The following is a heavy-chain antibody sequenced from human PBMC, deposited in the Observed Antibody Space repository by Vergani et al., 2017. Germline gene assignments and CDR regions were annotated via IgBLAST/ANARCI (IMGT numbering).Heavy chain of an antibody. Sequence: EVQLVQSGAEVKKPGASLKISCKASGYSFDFYWIAWVRQMPGKGLEWMGIIYPGDSNTKYSPSFQGQIIISVDKSITTAFLQWSSLKASDTAIYYCARQDVDGIYYFDQWGQGTLVTVTS. D-gene: IGHD5-24*01. CDR1: GYSFDFYW. CDR2: IYPGDSNT. CDR3: ARQDVDGIYYFDQ. J-gene: IGHJ4*02. V-gene: IGHV5-51*01.